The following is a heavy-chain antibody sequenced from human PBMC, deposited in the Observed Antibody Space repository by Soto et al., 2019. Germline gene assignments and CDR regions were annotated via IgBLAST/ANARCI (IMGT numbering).Heavy chain of an antibody. D-gene: IGHD3-22*01. CDR3: AKDRGYYYDSRGYYGGFEP. V-gene: IGHV3-23*01. J-gene: IGHJ5*02. Sequence: GGSLRLSCAASGVTFSSYAMSWVRQAPGKGLAWVSAISVSGGSTYYADSVEGRFTISRDNSKNTLYLQMNSLRAEDTAVYYCAKDRGYYYDSRGYYGGFEPWGQGTMVT. CDR1: GVTFSSYA. CDR2: ISVSGGST.